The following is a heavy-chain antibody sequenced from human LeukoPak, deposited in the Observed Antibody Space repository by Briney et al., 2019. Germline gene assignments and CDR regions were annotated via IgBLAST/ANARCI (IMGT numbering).Heavy chain of an antibody. Sequence: GASVKVSCKASGGTFSSYAISWVRQAPGQGLEWMGRIIPILGIANYAQKFQGRVTITADKSTSTAYMELSSLRSEDTAVYYCARGLVGGATNAFDIWGQGTMVTVSS. D-gene: IGHD1-26*01. J-gene: IGHJ3*02. V-gene: IGHV1-69*04. CDR3: ARGLVGGATNAFDI. CDR2: IIPILGIA. CDR1: GGTFSSYA.